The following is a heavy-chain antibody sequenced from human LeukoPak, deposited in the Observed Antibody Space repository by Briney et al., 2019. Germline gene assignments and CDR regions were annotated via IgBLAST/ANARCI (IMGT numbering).Heavy chain of an antibody. CDR3: ARGRFCSADICSGGDAFDI. CDR2: IYSRGST. V-gene: IGHV4-4*07. Sequence: SETLSLTCTVSGGSISSYYWSWIRQPAGKGLEWVGRIYSRGSTNYSPSLKSRVTMSLDTSKNQFSLKLSSLTAADTALYYCARGRFCSADICSGGDAFDIWGQGTMVSVSS. J-gene: IGHJ3*02. D-gene: IGHD3-3*01. CDR1: GGSISSYY.